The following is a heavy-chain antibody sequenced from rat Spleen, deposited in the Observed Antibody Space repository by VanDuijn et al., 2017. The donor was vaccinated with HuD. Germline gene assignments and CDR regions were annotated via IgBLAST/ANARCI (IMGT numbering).Heavy chain of an antibody. CDR3: ARADVAAISTDGI. D-gene: IGHD1-2*01. V-gene: IGHV2S63*01. Sequence: EVQLKESGPGLVQPSQTLSLTCTVSGFSLTDYTIHWVRHPPGKGLEWMAVLWSGGATAYSSALKSRLSISRDTSKSQTYLKMNSLQTEDTATYFCARADVAAISTDGIWGQGIMVTVSS. J-gene: IGHJ2*01. CDR2: LWSGGAT. CDR1: GFSLTDYT.